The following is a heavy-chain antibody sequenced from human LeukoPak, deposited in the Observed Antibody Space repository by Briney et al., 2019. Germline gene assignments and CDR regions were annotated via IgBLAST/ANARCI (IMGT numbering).Heavy chain of an antibody. CDR3: ARGIVGITYFDE. J-gene: IGHJ4*02. Sequence: SETLSLTCSVSGGSASSGGFYRTWIRQPPGRGLEWIGYIYYSGSTEYNPSLRSRVSISADTSKNHFSLKLSSVTAADTAVYYCARGIVGITYFDEWGQGMLVTVSS. V-gene: IGHV4-61*03. D-gene: IGHD1-26*01. CDR1: GGSASSGGFY. CDR2: IYYSGST.